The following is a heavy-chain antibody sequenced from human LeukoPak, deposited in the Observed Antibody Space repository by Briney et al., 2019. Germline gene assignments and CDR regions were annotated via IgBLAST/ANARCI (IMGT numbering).Heavy chain of an antibody. CDR3: AREDPVGQQPFAFDI. Sequence: GGSLRPSCAASGFTFSSYSMNWVRQAPGKGLEWVSSISSSSSYIYYADSVKGRFTISRDNSKNTLYLQMNSLRAEDTAVYYCAREDPVGQQPFAFDIWGQGTMVTVSS. J-gene: IGHJ3*02. CDR1: GFTFSSYS. CDR2: ISSSSSYI. D-gene: IGHD6-13*01. V-gene: IGHV3-21*01.